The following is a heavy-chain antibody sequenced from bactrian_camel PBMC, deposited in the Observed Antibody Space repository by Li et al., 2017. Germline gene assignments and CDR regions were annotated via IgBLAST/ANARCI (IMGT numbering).Heavy chain of an antibody. D-gene: IGHD1*01. Sequence: HVQLVESGGGSVQPGRSLRLSCATSKYLRCMGWFRQAPGMEREQVAAFIYTFHRTTRYADSVKGRFTISRDDAENTLYLQMNSLKPEDTAMYYCAAGSSAAGFQALSTSPFSYWGRGTQVTVS. CDR2: IYTFHRTT. J-gene: IGHJ4*01. CDR1: KYLRC. CDR3: AAGSSAAGFQALSTSPFSY. V-gene: IGHV3-2*01.